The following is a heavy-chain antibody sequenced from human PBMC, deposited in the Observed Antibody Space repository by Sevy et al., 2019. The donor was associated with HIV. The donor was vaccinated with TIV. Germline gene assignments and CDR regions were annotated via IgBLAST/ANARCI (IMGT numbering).Heavy chain of an antibody. V-gene: IGHV3-21*01. D-gene: IGHD2-21*02. CDR2: ISSSSSYI. Sequence: GGSLRLSCAASVFTFSSYSMNWVRQAPGKGLEWVSSISSSSSYIYYADSVKGRFTISRDNAKNSLYLQMNSLRAEDTAVYYCARGGIRGDHDAFDIWGQGTMVTVSS. CDR3: ARGGIRGDHDAFDI. CDR1: VFTFSSYS. J-gene: IGHJ3*02.